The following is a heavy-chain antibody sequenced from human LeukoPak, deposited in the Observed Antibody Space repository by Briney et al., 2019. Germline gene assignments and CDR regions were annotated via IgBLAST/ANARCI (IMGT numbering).Heavy chain of an antibody. J-gene: IGHJ4*02. CDR1: GFAFSSYN. V-gene: IGHV3-48*01. CDR2: ISSGSDTI. CDR3: ASPYCASTSCPTFEY. D-gene: IGHD2-2*01. Sequence: GGSLRLSCAASGFAFSSYNMNWVRQAPGKGLEWVSYISSGSDTIFYADSVKGRFTISRDNAKNSLYLQMNSLRAEDTAVYYCASPYCASTSCPTFEYWGQGTLVTVSS.